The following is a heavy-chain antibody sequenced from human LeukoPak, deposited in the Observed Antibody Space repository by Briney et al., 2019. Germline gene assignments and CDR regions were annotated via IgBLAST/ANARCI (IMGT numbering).Heavy chain of an antibody. CDR3: ARVGYSTVYYYYGMDV. J-gene: IGHJ6*02. D-gene: IGHD4-11*01. V-gene: IGHV3-21*01. CDR2: ISSSSSYI. CDR1: GFTLSSYS. Sequence: GGSLRLSCAASGFTLSSYSMNWVRRAPGKGLEWVSSISSSSSYIYYADSVKGRFTISRDNAKNSLYLQMNSLRAEDTAVYYCARVGYSTVYYYYGMDVWGQGTTVTVSS.